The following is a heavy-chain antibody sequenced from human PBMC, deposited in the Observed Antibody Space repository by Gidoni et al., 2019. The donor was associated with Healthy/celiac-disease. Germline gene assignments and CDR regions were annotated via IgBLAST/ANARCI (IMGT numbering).Heavy chain of an antibody. D-gene: IGHD6-13*01. CDR2: INPSGGST. CDR1: GYTFTSYY. Sequence: QVQLVQSGAEVKKPGASVKVSCKASGYTFTSYYMHWVRQAPGQGLEWMGIINPSGGSTSYAQKFQGRVTMTRDTSTSTVYMELSSLRSEDTAVYYCASLTAAGNYYYYGMDVWGQGTTVTVSS. CDR3: ASLTAAGNYYYYGMDV. J-gene: IGHJ6*02. V-gene: IGHV1-46*01.